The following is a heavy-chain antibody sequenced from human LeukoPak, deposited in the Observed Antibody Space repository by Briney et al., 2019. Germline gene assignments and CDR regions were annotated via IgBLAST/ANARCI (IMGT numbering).Heavy chain of an antibody. CDR2: ISGSGGRT. Sequence: GGSLRLSCAASGFTFSSYVMSWVRQAPGKGLEWVSGISGSGGRTYYADSVKGRFTISRDNSKNTVYLQVNSLRAEDTAVYYCAKDDDSSGPGAFDIWGQGTMVTVSS. CDR3: AKDDDSSGPGAFDI. V-gene: IGHV3-23*01. J-gene: IGHJ3*02. CDR1: GFTFSSYV. D-gene: IGHD3-22*01.